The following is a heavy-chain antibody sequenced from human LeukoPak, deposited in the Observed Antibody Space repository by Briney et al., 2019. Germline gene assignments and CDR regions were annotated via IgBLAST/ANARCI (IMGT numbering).Heavy chain of an antibody. J-gene: IGHJ5*02. CDR1: GYTFTGYY. CDR3: ARAGGRYCSGGSCYSRLYNDWFDP. Sequence: ASVKVSCKASGYTFTGYYMHWVRQAPGQGLEWMGWISAYNGNTNYAQKLQGRVTMTTDTSTSTAYMELRSLRSDDTAVYYCARAGGRYCSGGSCYSRLYNDWFDPWGQGTLVTVSS. CDR2: ISAYNGNT. V-gene: IGHV1-18*04. D-gene: IGHD2-15*01.